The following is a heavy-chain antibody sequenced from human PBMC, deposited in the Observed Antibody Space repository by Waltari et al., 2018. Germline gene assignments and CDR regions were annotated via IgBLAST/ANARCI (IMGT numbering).Heavy chain of an antibody. Sequence: EVQLVESGGGLVQPGGSLRLSCGASGFTFSRYWMSWVRQTPGKGVGGVANINYDGRQKYYVDSVKGRFTISRDNAKNSVYLQMNSLRVEDTAVYYCAKSRGFEYWGQGALITVSS. D-gene: IGHD3-10*01. J-gene: IGHJ4*02. V-gene: IGHV3-7*01. CDR2: INYDGRQK. CDR3: AKSRGFEY. CDR1: GFTFSRYW.